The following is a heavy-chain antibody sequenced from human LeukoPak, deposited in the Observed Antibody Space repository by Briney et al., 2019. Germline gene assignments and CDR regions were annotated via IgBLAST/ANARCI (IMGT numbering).Heavy chain of an antibody. J-gene: IGHJ4*02. D-gene: IGHD1-26*01. CDR1: GFTFGAYT. V-gene: IGHV3-21*04. CDR3: ARERGRGRDSPWFDY. Sequence: GGSLRLSCAASGFTFGAYTMNWVRQAPGKGLEWVSCIFSRSESIFYADSVKGRFTISRDNSKNTLDLQMTGLRAEDTAVYYCARERGRGRDSPWFDYWGQGTLVTVSS. CDR2: IFSRSESI.